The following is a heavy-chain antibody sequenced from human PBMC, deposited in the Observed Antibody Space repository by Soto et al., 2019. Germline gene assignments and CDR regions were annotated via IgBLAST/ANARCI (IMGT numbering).Heavy chain of an antibody. Sequence: QVQLQESGPGLVKPSQTLSLTCTVSGGSISSGGYYWSWIRQHPGKGLEWVGYIYYSGSTYYNPSLKSRVTIAVDTSKNQFSLKLSAVTAADTAVYYCARDQGVTTIVGWFDPWGQGTLVTVSS. D-gene: IGHD4-4*01. J-gene: IGHJ5*02. V-gene: IGHV4-31*03. CDR2: IYYSGST. CDR1: GGSISSGGYY. CDR3: ARDQGVTTIVGWFDP.